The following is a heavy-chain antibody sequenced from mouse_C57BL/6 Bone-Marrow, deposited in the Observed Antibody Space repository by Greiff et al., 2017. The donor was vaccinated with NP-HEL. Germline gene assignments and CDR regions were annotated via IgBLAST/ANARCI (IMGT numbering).Heavy chain of an antibody. CDR2: IHPSDSDT. Sequence: QVQLQQPGAELVKPGASVKVSCKASGYTFTSYWMHWVKQRPGQGLEWIGRIHPSDSDTNYNQKFKGKATLTVDKSSSTAYMQLSSLTSEDSAVYYCAIPPITTVVATRAMDYWGQGTSVTVSS. D-gene: IGHD1-1*01. J-gene: IGHJ4*01. CDR3: AIPPITTVVATRAMDY. V-gene: IGHV1-74*01. CDR1: GYTFTSYW.